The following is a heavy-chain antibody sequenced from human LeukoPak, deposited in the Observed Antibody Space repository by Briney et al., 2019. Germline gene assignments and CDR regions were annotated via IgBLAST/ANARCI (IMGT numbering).Heavy chain of an antibody. CDR1: GGSINSYY. J-gene: IGHJ3*02. D-gene: IGHD2-15*01. CDR3: VRHLSAGRLAFDI. CDR2: IYYSGST. Sequence: SETLSLTCTVSGGSINSYYWSWIRQPPGKGLEWSGYIYYSGSTNYNTSLKSRVTISVDTSNNKFSLKLTSLTAADTAVYYCVRHLSAGRLAFDIWGQGTMVTVSS. V-gene: IGHV4-59*08.